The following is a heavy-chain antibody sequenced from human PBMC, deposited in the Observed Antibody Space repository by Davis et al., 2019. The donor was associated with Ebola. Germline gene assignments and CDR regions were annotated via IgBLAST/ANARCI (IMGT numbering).Heavy chain of an antibody. CDR1: GFTFSQTH. Sequence: GGSLRLSCAASGFTFSQTHMHWVRQTPGKGLEWLALISHDGRGLVYGDSVKGRFTVSRENSQNTLYLQLNNLRPEDTAIYFCARERHSSGRAGCFDPWGQGTLVTVSS. V-gene: IGHV3-30*03. D-gene: IGHD3-22*01. CDR2: ISHDGRGL. CDR3: ARERHSSGRAGCFDP. J-gene: IGHJ5*02.